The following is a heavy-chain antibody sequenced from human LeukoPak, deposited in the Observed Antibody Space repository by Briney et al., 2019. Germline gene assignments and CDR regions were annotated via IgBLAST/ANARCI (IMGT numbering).Heavy chain of an antibody. V-gene: IGHV3-7*01. CDR1: GFTFSNYW. CDR3: ASTATCSF. D-gene: IGHD2-2*01. CDR2: IKQDGSEK. J-gene: IGHJ3*01. Sequence: PGGSLRLSCAASGFTFSNYWMTWVRQAPGKGLEWVANIKQDGSEKNYVDSVKGRFTISRDNARNSLYLQMNSLRAEDTAVYYCASTATCSFWGQGTMVTVSS.